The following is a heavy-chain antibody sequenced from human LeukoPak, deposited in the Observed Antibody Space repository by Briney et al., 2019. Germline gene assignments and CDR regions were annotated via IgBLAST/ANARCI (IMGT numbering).Heavy chain of an antibody. CDR2: ISSSGSTI. CDR3: ARNGGGSSGATKYTDY. D-gene: IGHD3-16*01. CDR1: GFAFSSYE. J-gene: IGHJ4*02. V-gene: IGHV3-48*03. Sequence: PGGSLRLSCAASGFAFSSYEMNWVRQAPGKGLEWVSYISSSGSTIYYADSVKGRFTISRDNAKNSLYLQMNSLRAEDTAVYYCARNGGGSSGATKYTDYWGQGTLVTVSS.